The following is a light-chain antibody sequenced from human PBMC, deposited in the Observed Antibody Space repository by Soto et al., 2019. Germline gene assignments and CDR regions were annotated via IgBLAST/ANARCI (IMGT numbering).Light chain of an antibody. CDR2: GAS. Sequence: EVVMTQSPATLPVSPGCRFTLSCRASQSVGSNLAWYQQRPGQPPRLLIYGASTRDTGIPDRFSGSGSGTGFTLSISKLEPEDSALYYCQKYGDSPWKFGLGTKVDIK. J-gene: IGKJ1*01. CDR3: QKYGDSPWK. CDR1: QSVGSN. V-gene: IGKV3-20*01.